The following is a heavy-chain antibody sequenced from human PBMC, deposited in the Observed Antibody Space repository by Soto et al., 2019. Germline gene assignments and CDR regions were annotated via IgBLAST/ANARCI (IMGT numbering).Heavy chain of an antibody. D-gene: IGHD3-22*01. CDR1: GGSISGTPYY. CDR3: ARPIAMIGGYFQH. V-gene: IGHV4-39*01. Sequence: QLQLQESGPGLVKPSETLSLTSTVSGGSISGTPYYWGWIRQPPGKGLEWIGSISYTGTSYYKPSLASRITISVDTSKIQFSLHLSSVTAADTAVYYCARPIAMIGGYFQHWGQGTLVTVSS. J-gene: IGHJ1*01. CDR2: ISYTGTS.